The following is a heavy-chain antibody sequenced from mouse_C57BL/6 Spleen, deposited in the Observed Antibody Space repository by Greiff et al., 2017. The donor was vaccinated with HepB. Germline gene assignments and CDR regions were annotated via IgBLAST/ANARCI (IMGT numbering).Heavy chain of an antibody. J-gene: IGHJ2*01. Sequence: VQLQQSGPELVKPGASVKISCKASGYAFSSSWMNWVKQRPGKGLEWIGRIYPGDGDTNYNGKFKGKATLTADKSSSTAYMQLSSLTSEDSAVYFCAMYDGYLYYFDYWGQGTTLTVSS. CDR3: AMYDGYLYYFDY. V-gene: IGHV1-82*01. CDR2: IYPGDGDT. CDR1: GYAFSSSW. D-gene: IGHD2-3*01.